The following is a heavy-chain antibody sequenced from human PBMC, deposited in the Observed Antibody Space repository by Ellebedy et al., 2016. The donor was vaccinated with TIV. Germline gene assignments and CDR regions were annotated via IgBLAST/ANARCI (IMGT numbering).Heavy chain of an antibody. V-gene: IGHV3-11*06. J-gene: IGHJ6*02. D-gene: IGHD3-10*01. CDR2: IRGTSTYT. CDR3: ARSWSGAPHGSLYYYGMDV. Sequence: GESLKISCTASGITFGDYYMDWIRQAPGKGLECISYIRGTSTYTNSADSVKDRFTISRDNAKHSLYLQMNSLTPGDTAVYYCARSWSGAPHGSLYYYGMDVWGQGTTVTVSS. CDR1: GITFGDYY.